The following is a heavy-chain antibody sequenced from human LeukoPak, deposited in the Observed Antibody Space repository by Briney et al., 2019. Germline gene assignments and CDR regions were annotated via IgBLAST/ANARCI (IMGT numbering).Heavy chain of an antibody. D-gene: IGHD4-17*01. J-gene: IGHJ4*02. CDR1: GGSISRYY. V-gene: IGHV4-59*08. CDR2: IYYSGST. Sequence: PSETLSLTCTVSGGSISRYYWSWIRQPPGKGLEWIGYIYYSGSTNYNPSLKSRVTISVDTSKNQFSLKLSSVTAADTAVYYCARSYYGDYVFDYWGQGTLVAVSS. CDR3: ARSYYGDYVFDY.